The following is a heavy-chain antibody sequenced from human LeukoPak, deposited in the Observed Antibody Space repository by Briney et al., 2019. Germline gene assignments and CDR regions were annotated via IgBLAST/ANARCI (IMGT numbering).Heavy chain of an antibody. CDR3: ARVRKNPHSGSLP. J-gene: IGHJ5*02. D-gene: IGHD3-10*01. CDR2: INHSGST. Sequence: SETLSLTCAVYGGSFSGYYWSWIRQPPGKGLEWIGEINHSGSTNYDPSLKSRVTISVDTSKNQFSLKLSSVTAADTAVYYCARVRKNPHSGSLPWGQGTLVTVSS. V-gene: IGHV4-34*01. CDR1: GGSFSGYY.